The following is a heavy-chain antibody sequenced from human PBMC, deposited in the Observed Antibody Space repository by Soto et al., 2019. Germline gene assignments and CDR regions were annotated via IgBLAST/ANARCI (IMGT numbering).Heavy chain of an antibody. J-gene: IGHJ6*02. D-gene: IGHD6-13*01. CDR2: ISSSGSTI. Sequence: QVQLVESGGGLVKPGGSLRLSCAASGFTFSDYYMSWIHQAPGKGLEWVSYISSSGSTIYYADSVKGRFTISRDNAKNSLYLQMNSLRAEDTAVYYCARDAGGSSWYSVIGFDYYGMDVWGQGTTVTVSS. V-gene: IGHV3-11*01. CDR1: GFTFSDYY. CDR3: ARDAGGSSWYSVIGFDYYGMDV.